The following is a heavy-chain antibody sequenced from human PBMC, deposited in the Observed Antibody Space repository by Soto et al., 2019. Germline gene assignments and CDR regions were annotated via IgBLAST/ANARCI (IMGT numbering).Heavy chain of an antibody. Sequence: GGSLRVSFAASGFTFSNCDMHWVRQAPGAGLEGVSCIGSASDTYYPVSVQGLFTVSRDNAKKSLYLQMNSLRAGDTAVYYCGRGVLGPGDYYYGMHXWGQATMLTVS. CDR2: IGSASDT. CDR1: GFTFSNCD. V-gene: IGHV3-13*01. D-gene: IGHD7-27*01. CDR3: GRGVLGPGDYYYGMHX. J-gene: IGHJ6*02.